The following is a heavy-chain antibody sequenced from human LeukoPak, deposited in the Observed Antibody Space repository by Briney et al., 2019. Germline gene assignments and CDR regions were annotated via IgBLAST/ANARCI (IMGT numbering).Heavy chain of an antibody. CDR2: IRYDGSNK. D-gene: IGHD2-2*01. J-gene: IGHJ4*02. Sequence: GGSLRLSCAGSGFTFSIYGIHWVRQAPGKGLEWVAFIRYDGSNKYYADSVKGRFTISRDNSKNTLYLQMNSLRAEDTAVYYCAKGGGGYLDYWGQGALVTVSS. CDR1: GFTFSIYG. V-gene: IGHV3-30*02. CDR3: AKGGGGYLDY.